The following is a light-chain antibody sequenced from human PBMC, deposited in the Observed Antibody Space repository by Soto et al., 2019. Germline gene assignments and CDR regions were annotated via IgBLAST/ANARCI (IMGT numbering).Light chain of an antibody. V-gene: IGKV3-15*01. CDR2: GAS. CDR3: QQYSAWPLT. CDR1: QSVSGN. J-gene: IGKJ1*01. Sequence: EIVMTQSPVTLSVSPGERATLSCRSSQSVSGNYIAWYQQKPGQAPRLLIYGASTRATGIPGRFTGSGSGTEFTLSITSLQSEDFAGYYCQQYSAWPLTFGQGTTVEIK.